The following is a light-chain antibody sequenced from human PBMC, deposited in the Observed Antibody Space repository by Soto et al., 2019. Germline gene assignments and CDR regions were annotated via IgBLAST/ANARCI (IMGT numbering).Light chain of an antibody. CDR3: QQSYSTPLT. CDR2: AAS. Sequence: DRVTLTCRASQSISSYLNWYQQKPGKAPKLLIYAASSLQSGVPSRFSGSGSGTDFTLTTSSLQPEDFATYYCQQSYSTPLTFGGGTRWIS. V-gene: IGKV1-39*01. CDR1: QSISSY. J-gene: IGKJ4*01.